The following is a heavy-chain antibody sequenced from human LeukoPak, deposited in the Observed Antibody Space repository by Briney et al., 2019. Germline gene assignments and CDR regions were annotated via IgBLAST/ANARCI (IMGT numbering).Heavy chain of an antibody. Sequence: PGGSLRLSCAASGFTFSTYAMSWVRQAPGKGLAWVSTISDGGSDTHYADSVKGRFPISRDDSKNTLYLQMNSLRAEDTAVYYCAKALYGDYGRFDYWGQGTLVTVSS. CDR1: GFTFSTYA. J-gene: IGHJ4*02. CDR3: AKALYGDYGRFDY. V-gene: IGHV3-23*01. D-gene: IGHD4-17*01. CDR2: ISDGGSDT.